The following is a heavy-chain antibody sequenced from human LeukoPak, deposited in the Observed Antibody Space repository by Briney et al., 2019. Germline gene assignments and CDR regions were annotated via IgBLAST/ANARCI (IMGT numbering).Heavy chain of an antibody. CDR2: IYYSGST. Sequence: PSETLSLTCTVSGGSISSSSYYWGWIRQPPGKGLEWIGSIYYSGSTYYNPSLKSRVTMSVDTSKNQFSLKLSSVTAADTAVYYCARAPLLWFGEFRYYFDYWGQGTLVTVSS. CDR1: GGSISSSSYY. CDR3: ARAPLLWFGEFRYYFDY. D-gene: IGHD3-10*01. V-gene: IGHV4-39*07. J-gene: IGHJ4*02.